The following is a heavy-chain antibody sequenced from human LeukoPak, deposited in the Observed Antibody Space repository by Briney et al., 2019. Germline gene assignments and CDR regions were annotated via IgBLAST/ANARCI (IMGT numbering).Heavy chain of an antibody. Sequence: GESLKISCQASGFNFPSFWISWVRQMPGKGLEWIGRIDPNNSDTNYRPAFQGHVTISVDKSITTAYLQWSSLKASDSGMYYCARHYDYYPGTLWGPRTMVTVSS. V-gene: IGHV5-10-1*01. CDR3: ARHYDYYPGTL. CDR2: IDPNNSDT. CDR1: GFNFPSFW. D-gene: IGHD3-3*01. J-gene: IGHJ4*02.